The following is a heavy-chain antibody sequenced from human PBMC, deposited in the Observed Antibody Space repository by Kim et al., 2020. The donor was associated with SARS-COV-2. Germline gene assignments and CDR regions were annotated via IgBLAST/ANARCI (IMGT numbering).Heavy chain of an antibody. J-gene: IGHJ4*02. Sequence: GGSLRLSCAASGFTFSDYYMSWIRQAPGKGLEWVSYISSSGSTIYYADSVKGRFTISRDNAKNSLYLQMNSLRAEDTAVYYCARGQRGYDYVWGSYRYPKGPDYFDYWGQGTLVTVSS. CDR3: ARGQRGYDYVWGSYRYPKGPDYFDY. CDR2: ISSSGSTI. CDR1: GFTFSDYY. V-gene: IGHV3-11*01. D-gene: IGHD3-16*02.